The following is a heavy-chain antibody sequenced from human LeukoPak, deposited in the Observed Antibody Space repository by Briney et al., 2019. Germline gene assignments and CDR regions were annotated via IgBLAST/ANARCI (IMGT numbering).Heavy chain of an antibody. J-gene: IGHJ4*02. CDR2: ISSSGANT. CDR3: VKDIQVTY. D-gene: IGHD4-23*01. V-gene: IGHV3-23*01. Sequence: GGSLRLSCAASGFCFNDAAMTWVRQAPGKGLEWVSLISSSGANTYYADSVKGRFTISRDNSKNTLFLQMNSLRAEDTAMYYCVKDIQVTYWGQGTLVTVSS. CDR1: GFCFNDAA.